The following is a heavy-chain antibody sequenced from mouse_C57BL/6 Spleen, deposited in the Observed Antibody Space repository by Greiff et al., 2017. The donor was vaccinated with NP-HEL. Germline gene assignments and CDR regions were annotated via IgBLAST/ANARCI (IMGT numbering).Heavy chain of an antibody. CDR2: IHPNSGTT. CDR3: SRYYGSREDYFDY. D-gene: IGHD1-1*01. CDR1: GYTFTSYW. Sequence: QVQLQQPGAELVKPGASVKLSCKASGYTFTSYWMHWMKQRPGQGLEWIGMIHPNSGTTNYNEKFKSKATLTVDKSSSTAYMHLSSLTSEDSAVYYCSRYYGSREDYFDYWGQGTTLTVSS. J-gene: IGHJ2*01. V-gene: IGHV1-64*01.